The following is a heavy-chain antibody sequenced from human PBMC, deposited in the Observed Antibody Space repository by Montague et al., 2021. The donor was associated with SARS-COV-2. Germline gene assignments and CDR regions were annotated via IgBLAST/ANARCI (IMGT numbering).Heavy chain of an antibody. Sequence: SLRLSCAASGLTFSNYAMSWVRQAPGKGPECVSGISGSGGTTYYADSGKGRFTISRDNSKNTLYLQMNSLRAEDTAVYYCANPKGAFDIWGQGTMVTVSS. J-gene: IGHJ3*02. CDR3: ANPKGAFDI. CDR2: ISGSGGTT. V-gene: IGHV3-23*01. CDR1: GLTFSNYA.